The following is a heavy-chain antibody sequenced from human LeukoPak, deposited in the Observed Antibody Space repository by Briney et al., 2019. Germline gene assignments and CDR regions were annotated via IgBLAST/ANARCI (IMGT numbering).Heavy chain of an antibody. Sequence: GGSLRLSCAASGFTLSGSAMHWVRQASGQGLEWVGRIRSKANSYATAYAASVKGRFTISRDDSKNTAYLQMNSLKTEDTAVYYCTTRDPNAFDIWGQGTMVTVSS. V-gene: IGHV3-73*01. CDR3: TTRDPNAFDI. CDR2: IRSKANSYAT. CDR1: GFTLSGSA. J-gene: IGHJ3*02.